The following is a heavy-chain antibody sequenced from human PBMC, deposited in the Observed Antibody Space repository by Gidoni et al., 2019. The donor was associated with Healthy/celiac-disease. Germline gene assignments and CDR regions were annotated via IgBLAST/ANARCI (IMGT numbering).Heavy chain of an antibody. J-gene: IGHJ5*02. CDR2: SIPICGTA. CDR1: GDTFSTYA. D-gene: IGHD2-15*01. V-gene: IGHV1-69*12. Sequence: QVQLVQSGAEVKKPGSSVRVSCKASGDTFSTYAISEVRQTPGQGLGWMGGSIPICGTATYEKKVQGRVTITADESTSTAYMELSSRRSEDTAVYYCARDRGGGYCSGGSCYSHNWFDPWGQGTLVTVSS. CDR3: ARDRGGGYCSGGSCYSHNWFDP.